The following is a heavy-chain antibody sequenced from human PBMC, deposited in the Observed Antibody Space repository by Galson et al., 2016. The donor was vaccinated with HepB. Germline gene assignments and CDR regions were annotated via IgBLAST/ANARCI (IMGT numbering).Heavy chain of an antibody. V-gene: IGHV3-21*01. CDR2: ISSHNSNI. CDR3: VRGAGGYAPHFDY. Sequence: SLRLSCAASGLTFNYYGMIWVRQAPGKGLEWVSFISSHNSNIYYADSVNGRFTISRDNAYNSLYLQMNSLRVEDTAVYYCVRGAGGYAPHFDYWGQGTLVTVSS. CDR1: GLTFNYYG. D-gene: IGHD5-12*01. J-gene: IGHJ4*02.